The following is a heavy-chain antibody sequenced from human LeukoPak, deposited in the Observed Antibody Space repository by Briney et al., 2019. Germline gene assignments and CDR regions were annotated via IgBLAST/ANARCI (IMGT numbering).Heavy chain of an antibody. D-gene: IGHD5-12*01. J-gene: IGHJ4*02. Sequence: GGSLRLSCAGSGFPFSIYGMNWVRQAPGKGLEWVSGISPGGGPTYYADSVKGRFTISRDDSKNTLYLQMNNLRAEDTAVYYCAKDGAWLRFDDWGQGILATVSS. CDR2: ISPGGGPT. CDR1: GFPFSIYG. V-gene: IGHV3-23*01. CDR3: AKDGAWLRFDD.